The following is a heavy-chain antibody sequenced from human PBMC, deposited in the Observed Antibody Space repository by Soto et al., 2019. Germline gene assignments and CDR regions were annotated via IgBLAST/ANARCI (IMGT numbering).Heavy chain of an antibody. CDR3: AEVGA. CDR1: GFTFSSYG. D-gene: IGHD4-17*01. Sequence: QVQLVESGGGVGQPGRSLRLSCAASGFTFSSYGMHWVRQAPGKGLEWVAVISYDGSNKYYADSVKGRFTISRDNSKNTLYLQMNSLRAEDTAVYYCAEVGAWGQGTLVTVSS. CDR2: ISYDGSNK. V-gene: IGHV3-30*18. J-gene: IGHJ4*02.